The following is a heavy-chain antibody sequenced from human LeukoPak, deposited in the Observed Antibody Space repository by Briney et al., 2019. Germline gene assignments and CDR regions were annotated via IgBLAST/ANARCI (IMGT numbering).Heavy chain of an antibody. Sequence: PSETLSLTCAVYGGSFSGYYWSWIRQPPGKGLEWIGEINHSGSTNYNPSLKSRVTISVDTSKNQFSLKLSSVTAADTAVYHCASPNDYGDYAGFDYWGQGALVTVSS. D-gene: IGHD4-17*01. CDR3: ASPNDYGDYAGFDY. CDR2: INHSGST. V-gene: IGHV4-34*01. J-gene: IGHJ4*02. CDR1: GGSFSGYY.